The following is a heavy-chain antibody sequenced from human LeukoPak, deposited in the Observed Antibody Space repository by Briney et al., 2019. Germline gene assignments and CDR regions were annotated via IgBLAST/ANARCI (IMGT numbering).Heavy chain of an antibody. V-gene: IGHV4-34*01. CDR1: GGSFSGYY. CDR2: INHSGST. CDR3: ARALLRPWFDP. Sequence: SETLSLTCAVYGGSFSGYYWSWIRQPPGKGLEWIGEINHSGSTNYNPSLKSRVTISVDTSKNQFSLKLRSVTTADTAVYYCARALLRPWFDPWGQGTLVTVSS. J-gene: IGHJ5*02. D-gene: IGHD3-16*01.